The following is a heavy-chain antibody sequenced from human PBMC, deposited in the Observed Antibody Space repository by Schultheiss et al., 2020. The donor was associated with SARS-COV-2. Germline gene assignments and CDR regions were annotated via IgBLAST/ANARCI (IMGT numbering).Heavy chain of an antibody. CDR2: IYTSGST. Sequence: SETLSLICTVSGGSISSYYWSWIRQPPGKGLEWIGRIYTSGSTNYNPSLKSRVTMSVDTSRNQFSLKLSSVTAADTAVYYCARDKPSSTGLWYFDLWGRGTLVTVSS. CDR3: ARDKPSSTGLWYFDL. CDR1: GGSISSYY. J-gene: IGHJ2*01. V-gene: IGHV4-4*07. D-gene: IGHD1-14*01.